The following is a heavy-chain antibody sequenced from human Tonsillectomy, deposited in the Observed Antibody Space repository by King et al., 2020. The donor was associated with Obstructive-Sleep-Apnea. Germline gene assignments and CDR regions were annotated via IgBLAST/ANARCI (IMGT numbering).Heavy chain of an antibody. CDR2: LNHGGST. V-gene: IGHV4-34*01. J-gene: IGHJ4*02. CDR1: NGSFSGYY. D-gene: IGHD2-8*02. CDR3: ARGRYCTGGGCYVDFDY. Sequence: VQLQQWGAGLLKPSETLSLTCSVYNGSFSGYYWSWIRQPPGKGLEWIGELNHGGSTYYNPSLKSRVTISVYTSKNQFSLNLLSVTAADTAVYYCARGRYCTGGGCYVDFDYWGQGTLVTVSP.